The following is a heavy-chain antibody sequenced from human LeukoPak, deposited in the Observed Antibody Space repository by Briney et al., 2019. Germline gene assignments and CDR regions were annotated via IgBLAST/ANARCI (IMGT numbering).Heavy chain of an antibody. CDR2: ISGSGTHI. V-gene: IGHV3-21*01. J-gene: IGHJ5*02. CDR3: AKDIAPLGWNYANWLDP. Sequence: PGGSLRLSCTASEFIFSSYSMNWVRQAPGKGLEWVSYISGSGTHIYYADSVKGRFTISRDNAKNSLYLQMNGLRAEDTAVYYCAKDIAPLGWNYANWLDPWGQGTLVSVSS. D-gene: IGHD1-7*01. CDR1: EFIFSSYS.